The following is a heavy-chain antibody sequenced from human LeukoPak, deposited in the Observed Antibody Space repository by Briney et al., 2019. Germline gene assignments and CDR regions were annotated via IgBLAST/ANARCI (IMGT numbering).Heavy chain of an antibody. D-gene: IGHD3-10*01. Sequence: GGSLRLSCAASGFTFSGYGMHWVRQAPGKGLEWVAVISYDGSNKYYADSVKGRFTISRDNSKNTLYLQMNSLRAEDTAVYYCAKDNSLYGYHYYGMDVWGQGTTVTVSS. CDR3: AKDNSLYGYHYYGMDV. CDR1: GFTFSGYG. V-gene: IGHV3-30*18. J-gene: IGHJ6*02. CDR2: ISYDGSNK.